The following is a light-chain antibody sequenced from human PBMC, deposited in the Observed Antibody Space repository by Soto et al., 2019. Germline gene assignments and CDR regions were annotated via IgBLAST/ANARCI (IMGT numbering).Light chain of an antibody. V-gene: IGLV1-44*01. CDR1: SSNIGSNS. CDR3: ATWDDTLNGRV. J-gene: IGLJ3*02. Sequence: QSVLTQPPSASGTPGQRVTISCSGSSSNIGSNSVNWYHQVAGTAPKLLIHSDNQRPSGVPDRFSGSKSGTSASLAISWLESGDEADYYCATWDDTLNGRVFGGGTKLTVL. CDR2: SDN.